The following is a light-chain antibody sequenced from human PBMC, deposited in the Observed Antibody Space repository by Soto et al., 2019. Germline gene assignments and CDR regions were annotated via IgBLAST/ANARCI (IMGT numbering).Light chain of an antibody. CDR1: PISSN. CDR3: QQYYSTST. V-gene: IGKV3-15*01. Sequence: VMTQCPASLSVSPLDTVTLFCRAGPISSNLAWHQQRPGQAPRLLIYGASTRESGVPDRFSGSGSGTDFTLTISSLQAEDVAVYYCQQYYSTSTFGQGTRLEI. CDR2: GAS. J-gene: IGKJ5*01.